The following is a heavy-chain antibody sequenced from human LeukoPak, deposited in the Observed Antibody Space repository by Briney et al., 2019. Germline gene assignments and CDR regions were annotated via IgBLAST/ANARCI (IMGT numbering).Heavy chain of an antibody. V-gene: IGHV3-74*01. D-gene: IGHD1-26*01. CDR3: VRDLGGRSGH. J-gene: IGHJ4*02. CDR2: INEDGSTT. Sequence: GGSLRLSCAASGFTFSSNWMHWVRHAPGKGLVWVSRINEDGSTTNYADSVKGRSTIFRDNAKNTLYLQMNSLRAEDTAVYYCVRDLGGRSGHWGQGTLVTVSS. CDR1: GFTFSSNW.